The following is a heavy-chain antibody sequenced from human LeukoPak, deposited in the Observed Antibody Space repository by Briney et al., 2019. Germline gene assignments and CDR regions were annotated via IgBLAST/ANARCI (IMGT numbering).Heavy chain of an antibody. CDR1: GYTFTTYT. CDR2: INTNTGNP. V-gene: IGHV7-4-1*02. Sequence: GASVKVSCKASGYTFTTYTMNWVRQAPGQGLEWMGWINTNTGNPTYAQGFTGRFVFSLDTSVSTAYLQISSLKAEDTAVYYCASHLDFWSGYYPLMGLEYWGQGTLVTVSS. J-gene: IGHJ4*02. D-gene: IGHD3-3*01. CDR3: ASHLDFWSGYYPLMGLEY.